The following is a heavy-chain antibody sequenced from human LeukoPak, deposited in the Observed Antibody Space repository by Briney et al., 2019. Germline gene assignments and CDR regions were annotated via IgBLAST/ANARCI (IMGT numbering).Heavy chain of an antibody. D-gene: IGHD5-18*01. CDR2: IKSKTDGGTT. Sequence: PGGSLRLSCAASGFTFSNAWMSWVRQAPGKGLEWVGRIKSKTDGGTTDYAAPVKGRFTISRDDSKYTLYLQMNSLKTEDTAVYYCTTAPGYSYGFDYWGQGTLVTVSS. V-gene: IGHV3-15*01. CDR1: GFTFSNAW. J-gene: IGHJ4*02. CDR3: TTAPGYSYGFDY.